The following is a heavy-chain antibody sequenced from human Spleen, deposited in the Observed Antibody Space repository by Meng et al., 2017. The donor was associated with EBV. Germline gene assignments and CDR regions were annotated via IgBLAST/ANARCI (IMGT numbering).Heavy chain of an antibody. Sequence: KFRAGREKRRAPGKVSWKTLDNTFTSNSITGVATGPGQGLEWMGGIVPMLRTTNYAQKLQGRVTITADESTSTAYLELSSLRSDDTAVYYCARVWENYCSGGTCQGARIDRWGQGTLVTVSS. CDR1: DNTFTSNS. D-gene: IGHD2-15*01. CDR3: ARVWENYCSGGTCQGARIDR. J-gene: IGHJ5*02. V-gene: IGHV1-69*13. CDR2: IVPMLRTT.